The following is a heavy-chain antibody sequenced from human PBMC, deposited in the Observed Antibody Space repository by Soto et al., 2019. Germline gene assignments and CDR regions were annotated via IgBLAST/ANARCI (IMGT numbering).Heavy chain of an antibody. CDR2: ISGSGDST. J-gene: IGHJ6*03. Sequence: EVQLLESGGGLVQPGGSLRLSCAATGFTFSSYGMSWVRQAPGWELEWVSGISGSGDSTYYADSVKGRFTISRDNSKNTLNLQMNSLRAEDTAVYFCARRAHQVLIYYYYYMDVWGKGTMVTVSS. D-gene: IGHD3-10*01. V-gene: IGHV3-23*01. CDR1: GFTFSSYG. CDR3: ARRAHQVLIYYYYYMDV.